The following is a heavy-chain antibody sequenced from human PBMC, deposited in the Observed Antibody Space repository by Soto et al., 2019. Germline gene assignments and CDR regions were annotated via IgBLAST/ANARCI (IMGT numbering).Heavy chain of an antibody. CDR2: INTGKGNT. Sequence: QVRLVQSGTEVKRPGASVMVSCKASGYKFANYAIHWVRQAPGQNFEWMGWINTGKGNTRNSQKFQDRVTFTRDPSATTVHMEVGSRKFEDTAVYYCARALSGWGLTNVHYGVDVWGQGTTVIVSS. CDR1: GYKFANYA. D-gene: IGHD3-16*01. V-gene: IGHV1-3*04. J-gene: IGHJ6*02. CDR3: ARALSGWGLTNVHYGVDV.